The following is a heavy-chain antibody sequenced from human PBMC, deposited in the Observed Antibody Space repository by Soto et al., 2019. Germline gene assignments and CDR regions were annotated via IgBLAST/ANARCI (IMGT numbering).Heavy chain of an antibody. D-gene: IGHD2-15*01. CDR2: VHTSGSS. Sequence: QVQLQESGPGLVKPSETLSLRCSVSGGSIRTIYWTWVRQPAGKGLEWIGRVHTSGSSNYNPSLQRPGTLSIDTHRNPFSLNLKSVTVVYTAVHYWARESPDPAHGLDVWAQSTTLTLSS. J-gene: IGHJ6*02. V-gene: IGHV4-4*07. CDR1: GGSIRTIY. CDR3: ARESPDPAHGLDV.